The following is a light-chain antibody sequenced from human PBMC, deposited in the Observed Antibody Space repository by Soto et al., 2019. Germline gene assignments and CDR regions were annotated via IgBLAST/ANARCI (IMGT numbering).Light chain of an antibody. V-gene: IGLV1-44*01. CDR1: SSNIGSNT. J-gene: IGLJ1*01. Sequence: QLVLTQPPSASGTPGQIVAISCSGSSSNIGSNTVTWYQQLPGTAPKLLIYSTSQRSSGVPGRFSDSKSGASASLSISGLQSEDEADYYCAAWDDRLDVYVFGTGTKVTVL. CDR2: STS. CDR3: AAWDDRLDVYV.